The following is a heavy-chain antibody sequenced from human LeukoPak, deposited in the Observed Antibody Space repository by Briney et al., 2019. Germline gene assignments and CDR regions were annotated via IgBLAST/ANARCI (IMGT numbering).Heavy chain of an antibody. CDR2: MNPNSGNT. CDR1: GYTFTSYD. CDR3: AVGSSGYYYYYYMDV. J-gene: IGHJ6*03. V-gene: IGHV1-8*01. D-gene: IGHD6-6*01. Sequence: ASVKVSCKASGYTFTSYDINWVRQATGQGLEWMGWMNPNSGNTGYAQKFQGRVTMTRNTSISTAYMELSSLRSEDTAVYYRAVGSSGYYYYYYMDVWGKGTTVTVSS.